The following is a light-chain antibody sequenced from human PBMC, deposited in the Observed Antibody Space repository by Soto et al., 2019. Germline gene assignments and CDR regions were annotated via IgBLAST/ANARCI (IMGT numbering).Light chain of an antibody. CDR1: SGHNNYA. J-gene: IGLJ3*02. V-gene: IGLV4-69*01. Sequence: QLVLTQSPSASASLGASVKLTCTLSSGHNNYAIAWHQQQPEKGPRYLMKLNSDGSHSKGDGIPDRFSGSSSGAERYLTISNLQSEDEADYSCQTWGTGIQVFGGGTKLTVL. CDR2: LNSDGSH. CDR3: QTWGTGIQV.